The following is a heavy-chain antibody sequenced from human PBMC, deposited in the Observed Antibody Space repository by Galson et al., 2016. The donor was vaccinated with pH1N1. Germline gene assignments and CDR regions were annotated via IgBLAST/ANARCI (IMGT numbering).Heavy chain of an antibody. D-gene: IGHD3-3*01. CDR2: TYYRSKWYN. CDR3: ARGVIDYDFWSGYQDHAAFDI. CDR1: GDSVSSNSAT. J-gene: IGHJ3*02. V-gene: IGHV6-1*01. Sequence: CAISGDSVSSNSATWNWIRQSPSRGLEWLGRTYYRSKWYNDYAESVKSRIIISPDTSKNQLSLQLNSVTPADTAAYYCARGVIDYDFWSGYQDHAAFDIWGQGTRVIVSS.